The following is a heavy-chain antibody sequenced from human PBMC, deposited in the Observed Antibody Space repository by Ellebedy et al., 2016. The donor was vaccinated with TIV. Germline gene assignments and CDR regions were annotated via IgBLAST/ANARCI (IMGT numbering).Heavy chain of an antibody. Sequence: AASVKVSCKASGYTFTSYDINWVRQATGQGLAWMGWMNPNSGNTGYAQKFQGRVTMTRNTSISTDYMELSSLRSEDTAVYYCARDQQADYDILTGYYYYYGMDVWGQGTTVTVSS. CDR1: GYTFTSYD. CDR2: MNPNSGNT. J-gene: IGHJ6*01. D-gene: IGHD3-9*01. CDR3: ARDQQADYDILTGYYYYYGMDV. V-gene: IGHV1-8*01.